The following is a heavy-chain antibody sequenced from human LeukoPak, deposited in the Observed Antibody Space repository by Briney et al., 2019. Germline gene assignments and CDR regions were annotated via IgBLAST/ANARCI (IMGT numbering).Heavy chain of an antibody. CDR3: ARDQSSSWSPMAIFDY. CDR2: IYYSGST. J-gene: IGHJ4*02. V-gene: IGHV4-59*12. CDR1: GGSISSYY. D-gene: IGHD6-13*01. Sequence: SETLSLTCTVSGGSISSYYWSWIRQPPGKGLEWIGYIYYSGSTNYNPSLKSRVTISVDTSKNQFSLQLNSVTPEDTAVYYCARDQSSSWSPMAIFDYWGQGTLVTVSS.